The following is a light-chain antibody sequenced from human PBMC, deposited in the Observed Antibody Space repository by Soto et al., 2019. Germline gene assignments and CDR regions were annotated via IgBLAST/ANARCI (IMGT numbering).Light chain of an antibody. CDR3: QQYGSSPIT. CDR2: GTS. J-gene: IGKJ5*01. CDR1: QSVSSSY. Sequence: EIVLTQSPGTLSLSPGERATLSCRASQSVSSSYLAWYQQKPGQAPRLLMYGTSNRATGIPDRFSGSGSGTDFTLTISRLEPEDFAVYYCQQYGSSPITFGQGHDWTLN. V-gene: IGKV3-20*01.